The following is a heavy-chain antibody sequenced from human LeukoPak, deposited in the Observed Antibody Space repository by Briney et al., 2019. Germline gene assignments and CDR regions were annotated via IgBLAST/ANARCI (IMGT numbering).Heavy chain of an antibody. V-gene: IGHV4-61*10. CDR3: ARVVRGVIIHHYYMDV. Sequence: PSETLSLTCTVSGGSISSGSYYWSWIRQPAGKGLEWIGRIYSSGSTNYNPSLKSRVTISVDTSKNQFSLKLSSVTAADTAVYYCARVVRGVIIHHYYMDVWGKGTTVTISS. J-gene: IGHJ6*03. CDR1: GGSISSGSYY. D-gene: IGHD3-10*01. CDR2: IYSSGST.